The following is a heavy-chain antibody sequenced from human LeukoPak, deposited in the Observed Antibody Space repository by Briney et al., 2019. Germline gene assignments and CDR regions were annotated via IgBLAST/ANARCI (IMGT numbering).Heavy chain of an antibody. V-gene: IGHV3-21*01. D-gene: IGHD2-2*01. CDR3: ARDRDQDIVVVPAAYYYYGMDV. CDR1: GFTFSGYS. J-gene: IGHJ6*02. Sequence: GGSLRLSCAASGFTFSGYSMNRVRQAPGKGLEWVSSISSSSSYIYYADSVKGRFTISRDNAKNSLYLQMNSLRAEDTAVYYCARDRDQDIVVVPAAYYYYGMDVWGQGTTVTVSS. CDR2: ISSSSSYI.